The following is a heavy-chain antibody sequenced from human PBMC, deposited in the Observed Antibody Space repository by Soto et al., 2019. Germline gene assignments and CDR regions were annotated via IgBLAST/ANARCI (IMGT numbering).Heavy chain of an antibody. CDR3: AREDFWSGPPNYYYYYGMDV. D-gene: IGHD3-3*01. J-gene: IGHJ6*02. V-gene: IGHV3-33*01. CDR2: IWYDGSNK. Sequence: GGSLRLSCAACGFTFSSYGMHWVRQAPGKGLEWVAVIWYDGSNKYYADSVKGRFTISRDNSKNTLYLQMNSLRAEDTAVYYCAREDFWSGPPNYYYYYGMDVWGQGTTVTVSS. CDR1: GFTFSSYG.